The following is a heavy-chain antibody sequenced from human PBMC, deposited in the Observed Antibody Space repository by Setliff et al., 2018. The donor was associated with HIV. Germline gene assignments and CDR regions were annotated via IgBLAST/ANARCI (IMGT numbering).Heavy chain of an antibody. V-gene: IGHV1-69*05. Sequence: SVKVSCKASGGTFSNYGMSWVRQAPGQGLEWMGGIIPISGTANYAQKFQGRVTITTDESTSTAYMELSGLRSVDTAVYYCARDFGGYCSSMSCPGLFDPWGQGTRVTVS. D-gene: IGHD2-2*01. CDR2: IIPISGTA. CDR3: ARDFGGYCSSMSCPGLFDP. J-gene: IGHJ5*02. CDR1: GGTFSNYG.